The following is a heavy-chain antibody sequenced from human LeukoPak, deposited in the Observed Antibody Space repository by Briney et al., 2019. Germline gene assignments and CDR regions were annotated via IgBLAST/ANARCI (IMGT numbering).Heavy chain of an antibody. V-gene: IGHV1-2*02. CDR3: ARADDSSGYYPAGAFDI. J-gene: IGHJ3*02. CDR2: INPNSGGT. CDR1: GYTFTGYY. D-gene: IGHD3-22*01. Sequence: GASVKVSCKASGYTFTGYYMHWVRQAPGQGLEWMGWINPNSGGTNYAQKFQGRVTMTRDTSISTAYMEPSRLRSDDTAVYYCARADDSSGYYPAGAFDIWGQGTMVTVSS.